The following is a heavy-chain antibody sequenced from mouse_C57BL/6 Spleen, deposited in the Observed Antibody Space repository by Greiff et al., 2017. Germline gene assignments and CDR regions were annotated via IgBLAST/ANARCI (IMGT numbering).Heavy chain of an antibody. Sequence: QVQLQQSGAELMKPGASVKLSCKATGYTFTGYWIEWVKQRPGHGLEWIGEILPGSGSTNYNEKFKGKATFTADTSSNTAYMQRSSLTTEDSAIYYCARSGDYDYGDAPAWFAYWGQGTLVTVSA. CDR2: ILPGSGST. J-gene: IGHJ3*01. CDR3: ARSGDYDYGDAPAWFAY. CDR1: GYTFTGYW. D-gene: IGHD2-4*01. V-gene: IGHV1-9*01.